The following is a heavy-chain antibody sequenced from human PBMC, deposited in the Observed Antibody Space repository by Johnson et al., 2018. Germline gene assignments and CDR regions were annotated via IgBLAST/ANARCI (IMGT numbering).Heavy chain of an antibody. CDR1: GFTFSSYW. D-gene: IGHD6-13*01. Sequence: VQLVESGGGLVQPGGSLRLSCAASGFTFSSYWMSWVRQAPGKGLEWVANIKQDGSEKYYVDSVKGRFTISRDNSKNTLYLQMNSLRTEDTAVCYCAKFPPSRAAAGYYYYMDVWGKGTTVTVSS. CDR3: AKFPPSRAAAGYYYYMDV. CDR2: IKQDGSEK. J-gene: IGHJ6*03. V-gene: IGHV3-7*03.